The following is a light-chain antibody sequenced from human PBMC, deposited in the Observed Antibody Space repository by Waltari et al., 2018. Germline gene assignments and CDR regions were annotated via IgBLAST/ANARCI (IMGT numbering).Light chain of an antibody. Sequence: DIQMTQSPSSLAASVGDRVTITCRASQGISKFLAWFRQKPGNAPESLLYGASSLQSGVPSRFSGSGSGTDFTLTISSLQPEDFASYYCQQYKTFPLTFGGGTKVEIK. CDR1: QGISKF. V-gene: IGKV1-16*01. CDR2: GAS. CDR3: QQYKTFPLT. J-gene: IGKJ4*01.